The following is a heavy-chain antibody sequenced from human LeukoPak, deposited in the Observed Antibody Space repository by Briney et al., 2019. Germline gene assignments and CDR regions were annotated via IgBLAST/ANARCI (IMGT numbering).Heavy chain of an antibody. V-gene: IGHV1-69*06. CDR3: ARASVAATFYYYYMDV. CDR2: IIPIFGTA. J-gene: IGHJ6*03. Sequence: ASVKVSCKASGGTFSSYAISWVRQAPGQGLEWMGGIIPIFGTANYAQKFQGRVTITADKSTSTAYMELSSLRSEDTAVYYCARASVAATFYYYYMDVWGKGTTVTVSS. CDR1: GGTFSSYA. D-gene: IGHD2-15*01.